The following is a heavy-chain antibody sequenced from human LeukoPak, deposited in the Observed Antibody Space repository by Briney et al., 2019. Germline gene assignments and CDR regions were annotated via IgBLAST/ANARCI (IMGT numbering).Heavy chain of an antibody. CDR3: ARDREYYDSSGYYRSGAFDI. CDR2: IYYSGST. D-gene: IGHD3-22*01. Sequence: PSETLSLTCTVSGGSISSSSYYWGWLRQPPGKGLEWIGSIYYSGSTYYNPSLKSRVTMSVDTSKNQFSLKLSSVTAADTAVYYCARDREYYDSSGYYRSGAFDIWGQGTMVTVSS. CDR1: GGSISSSSYY. J-gene: IGHJ3*02. V-gene: IGHV4-39*07.